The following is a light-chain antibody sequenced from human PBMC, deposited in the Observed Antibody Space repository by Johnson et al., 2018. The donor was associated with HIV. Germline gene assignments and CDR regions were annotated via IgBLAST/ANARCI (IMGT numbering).Light chain of an antibody. V-gene: IGLV1-51*01. J-gene: IGLJ1*01. CDR3: GTWDSSLSACCYV. CDR1: SSNIGNNY. CDR2: DNN. Sequence: QSVLTQPPSVSAAPGQKVTISCSGSSSNIGNNYVSWYQQLPGTAPKLLIYDNNKRPSGIPDRFSGSKSGTSATLGITGLQTGDEADYYCGTWDSSLSACCYVFGTGTKVTVL.